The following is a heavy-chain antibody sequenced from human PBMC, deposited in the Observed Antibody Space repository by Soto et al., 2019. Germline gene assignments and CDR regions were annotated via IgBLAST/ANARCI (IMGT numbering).Heavy chain of an antibody. CDR1: GYTFTRFG. CDR2: ISGHNGNT. J-gene: IGHJ4*02. CDR3: AIHFVAAGHLVAVFDF. V-gene: IGHV1-18*01. Sequence: QVQLVQSGTEVKKPGASVKVSCKASGYTFTRFGINWVRQAPGQGLEWMGWISGHNGNTHSAQNFQCRVTVTTSTSTTTAFMELRSLSSDDTAFYYFAIHFVAAGHLVAVFDFWGQGTLVTVSS. D-gene: IGHD2-21*01.